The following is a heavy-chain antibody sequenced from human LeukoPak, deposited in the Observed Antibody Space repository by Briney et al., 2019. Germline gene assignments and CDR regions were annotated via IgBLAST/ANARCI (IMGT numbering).Heavy chain of an antibody. D-gene: IGHD6-19*01. J-gene: IGHJ6*02. CDR2: IYSGGST. Sequence: PGGSLRLSCAASGFTFSSSAMSWVRQAPGKGLEGVSVIYSGGSTYYADSVKGRFTISRDNSKNTLYLQMNSLRAEDTAVYYCAREQWLGTYGMDVWGQGTTVTVSS. CDR3: AREQWLGTYGMDV. CDR1: GFTFSSSA. V-gene: IGHV3-53*01.